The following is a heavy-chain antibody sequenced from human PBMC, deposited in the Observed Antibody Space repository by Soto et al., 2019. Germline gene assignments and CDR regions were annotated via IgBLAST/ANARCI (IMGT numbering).Heavy chain of an antibody. CDR3: AKFFVETGGSSGWPWSFHY. J-gene: IGHJ4*02. D-gene: IGHD6-25*01. CDR1: GFTFSSYA. V-gene: IGHV3-23*01. CDR2: ISGSGGTT. Sequence: GGSLRLSCAASGFTFSSYAMSWVRQAPGKGLEWVSAISGSGGTTYYADSVKGRFTISRDNSKNTLFLQMNSLRAEDTAVYYCAKFFVETGGSSGWPWSFHYRAQGTPVTVSS.